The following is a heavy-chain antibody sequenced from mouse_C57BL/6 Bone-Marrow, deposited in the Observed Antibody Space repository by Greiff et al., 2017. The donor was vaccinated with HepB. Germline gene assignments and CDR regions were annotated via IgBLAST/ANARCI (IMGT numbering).Heavy chain of an antibody. CDR3: ARPRPLHGSYAMDY. D-gene: IGHD2-10*01. J-gene: IGHJ4*01. CDR2: INTGSGGT. CDR1: GYAFTNYL. Sequence: QVQLQQSGAELVRPGTSVKVSCKASGYAFTNYLIEWVKQRPGQGLEWLGVINTGSGGTNYNEKFKGKATLTADKSSSTAYMQRSSLTSEDSAVYFCARPRPLHGSYAMDYWGQGTSVTVSS. V-gene: IGHV1-54*01.